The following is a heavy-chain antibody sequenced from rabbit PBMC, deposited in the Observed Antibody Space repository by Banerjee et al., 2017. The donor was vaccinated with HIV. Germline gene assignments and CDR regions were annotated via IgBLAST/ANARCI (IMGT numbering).Heavy chain of an antibody. CDR3: ARAGGDGYSGADRLDL. J-gene: IGHJ3*01. CDR1: GFSFNNKYV. Sequence: QEQLEESGGDLVKPEGSLTLTCTASGFSFNNKYVMCWVRQAPGKGLEWIACINSNTGNTVYASWAKGRFTISRTSSTTVTLQMTSLTAADTATYFCARAGGDGYSGADRLDLWGQGTLVTVS. D-gene: IGHD7-1*01. V-gene: IGHV1S45*01. CDR2: INSNTGNT.